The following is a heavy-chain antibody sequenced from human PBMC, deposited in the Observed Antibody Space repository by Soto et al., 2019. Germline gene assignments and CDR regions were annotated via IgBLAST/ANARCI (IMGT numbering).Heavy chain of an antibody. CDR1: GYTFTGYY. J-gene: IGHJ6*02. CDR2: INPNSGGT. Sequence: GASVKVSCKASGYTFTGYYMHWVRQAPGQGLEWMGWINPNSGGTNYAQKFQGWVTMTRDTSISTAYMELSRLRSDDTAVYYCAVTVVPAASSYYGMDVWGQGTTVTVSS. CDR3: AVTVVPAASSYYGMDV. V-gene: IGHV1-2*04. D-gene: IGHD2-2*01.